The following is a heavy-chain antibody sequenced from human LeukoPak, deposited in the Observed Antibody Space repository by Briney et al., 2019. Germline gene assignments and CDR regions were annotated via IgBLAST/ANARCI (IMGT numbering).Heavy chain of an antibody. J-gene: IGHJ4*02. CDR1: GFTFSSYG. CDR2: LWSEGSNK. V-gene: IGHV3-33*01. Sequence: GGSLRLSCGASGFTFSSYGMHWVRQSPGKGLEWVAVLWSEGSNKYYADSVKGGFTISRANSKKTLSLQMNSLRAEDTAVFYCARDKFGFDYWGQGTLVTVSS. CDR3: ARDKFGFDY. D-gene: IGHD3-10*01.